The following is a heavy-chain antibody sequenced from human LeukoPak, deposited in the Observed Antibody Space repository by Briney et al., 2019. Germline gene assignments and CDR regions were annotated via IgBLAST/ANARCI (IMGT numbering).Heavy chain of an antibody. CDR2: ISYDGSNK. V-gene: IGHV3-30*17. D-gene: IGHD5-18*01. Sequence: GGSLRLSCAASGFTFSSYAMHWVRQAPGRGLEWGAVISYDGSNKYYADSVKGRFTISRDNSKNTLYLQMNSLRAEDTAVYYCARDVEYSYGTGHNWFDPWGQGTLVTVSS. CDR1: GFTFSSYA. J-gene: IGHJ5*02. CDR3: ARDVEYSYGTGHNWFDP.